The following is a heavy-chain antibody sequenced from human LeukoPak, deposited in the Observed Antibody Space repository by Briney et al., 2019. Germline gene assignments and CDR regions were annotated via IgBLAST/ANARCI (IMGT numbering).Heavy chain of an antibody. D-gene: IGHD5-18*01. CDR3: VAVSAPGYSYGLDY. Sequence: SVKVSCKASGFTFTISALQWVRQARGQRLEWIGWIVVGSGNTNYAQRFQERVTITRDMSTSTAYMELSSLRCEDTAVYYCVAVSAPGYSYGLDYWGQGTLVTVSS. V-gene: IGHV1-58*01. J-gene: IGHJ4*02. CDR1: GFTFTISA. CDR2: IVVGSGNT.